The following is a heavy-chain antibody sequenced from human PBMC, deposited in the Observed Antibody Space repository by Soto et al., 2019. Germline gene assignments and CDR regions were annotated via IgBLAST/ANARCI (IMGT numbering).Heavy chain of an antibody. CDR2: ISGSGNIT. J-gene: IGHJ4*02. V-gene: IGHV3-48*03. CDR3: ARGGVY. Sequence: GGSLRLSCAASGFTFSSHEINWVRQAPGKGLEWISYISGSGNITYYADSVKGRFTICRDNAEKSLYLQMNSLRVEDTAVYYCARGGVYWGQGSLVTVSS. D-gene: IGHD2-8*01. CDR1: GFTFSSHE.